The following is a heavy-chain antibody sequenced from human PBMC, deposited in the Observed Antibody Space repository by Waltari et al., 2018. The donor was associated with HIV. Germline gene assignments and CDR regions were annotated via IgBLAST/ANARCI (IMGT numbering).Heavy chain of an antibody. CDR1: GFTLSSSS. V-gene: IGHV3-21*06. CDR2: ISSSSSYI. CDR3: ASGAAAGTLWY. Sequence: EVQLVESGGGLVKPGGSLRLSCAASGFTLSSSSMNWVRQAPGKGLDWVSSISSSSSYIYYADSVKGRFTISRDNAKNSLYLQMNSLRAEDTAVYYCASGAAAGTLWYWGQGTLVTVSS. D-gene: IGHD6-13*01. J-gene: IGHJ4*02.